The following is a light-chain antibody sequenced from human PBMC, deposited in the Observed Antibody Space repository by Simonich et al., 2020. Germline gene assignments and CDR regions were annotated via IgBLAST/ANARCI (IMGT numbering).Light chain of an antibody. J-gene: IGLJ3*02. CDR2: EGS. V-gene: IGLV2-14*02. Sequence: QSALTQPASVSGSPGQSITISCTGTSSDVGSYNLDSWYQQHPGKAPKLMIYEGSKWPSGCANIFSGSKAGNTASLTISGLQAEDEADYYCSSYTSSSTWVFGGGTKLTVL. CDR3: SSYTSSSTWV. CDR1: SSDVGSYNL.